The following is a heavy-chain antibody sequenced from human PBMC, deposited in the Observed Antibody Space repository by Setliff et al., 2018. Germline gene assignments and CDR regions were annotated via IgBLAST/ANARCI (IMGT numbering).Heavy chain of an antibody. D-gene: IGHD4-17*01. CDR2: IHSSGRS. J-gene: IGHJ4*02. Sequence: SETLSLTCTVSDVSISGYYWSWIRQPPGKGLEWIGYIHSSGRSNYNPSLKSRVTTSIDTSKNQFSLKLSSVTAADTAVYYCTRGPNLYGDLDSWGLGTLVTVSS. CDR3: TRGPNLYGDLDS. CDR1: DVSISGYY. V-gene: IGHV4-4*08.